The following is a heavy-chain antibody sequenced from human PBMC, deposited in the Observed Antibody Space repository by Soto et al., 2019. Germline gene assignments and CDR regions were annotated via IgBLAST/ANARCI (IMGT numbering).Heavy chain of an antibody. D-gene: IGHD2-2*02. J-gene: IGHJ5*02. Sequence: GGSLRLSCAASGFTFSSYAMAWVRQAPGKGLEWVSSISGSGDRTYYADSVKGRFTISRDNSKNTLSLQMNRLRAEDTALYYCARGPYTDSSEWFDPWGQGTLVTVSS. V-gene: IGHV3-23*01. CDR2: ISGSGDRT. CDR1: GFTFSSYA. CDR3: ARGPYTDSSEWFDP.